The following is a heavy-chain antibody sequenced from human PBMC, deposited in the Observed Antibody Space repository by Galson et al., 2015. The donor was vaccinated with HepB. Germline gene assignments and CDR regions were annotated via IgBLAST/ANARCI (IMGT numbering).Heavy chain of an antibody. V-gene: IGHV3-21*01. J-gene: IGHJ6*02. CDR2: ISRRSDYI. CDR3: ARDLTTSGSYLNGMDV. CDR1: GFSFSSYS. Sequence: SLRLSCAASGFSFSSYSMNWVRQAPGKGLEWVSAISRRSDYIYYTDSVKGRFTISRDNAKNSLYLQMNSLTAEDTAVYYCARDLTTSGSYLNGMDVWGPGTTVTVSS. D-gene: IGHD3-10*01.